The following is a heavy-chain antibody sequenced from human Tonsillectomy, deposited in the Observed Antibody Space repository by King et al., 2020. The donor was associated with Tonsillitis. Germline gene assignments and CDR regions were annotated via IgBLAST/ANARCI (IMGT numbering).Heavy chain of an antibody. CDR3: GRRQHIVALGMDV. V-gene: IGHV3-73*02. J-gene: IGHJ6*02. CDR2: IRSKANTYAT. CDR1: GFTFRGSA. D-gene: IGHD5-12*01. Sequence: VQLVESGGGLVQPGGSLKLSCAASGFTFRGSAINWVRQASGKGLEWVGRIRSKANTYATAYAASVKGRFIISRDDSKNTAYLQMNSLKTEDTAVYYCGRRQHIVALGMDVWGQGTTVTVSS.